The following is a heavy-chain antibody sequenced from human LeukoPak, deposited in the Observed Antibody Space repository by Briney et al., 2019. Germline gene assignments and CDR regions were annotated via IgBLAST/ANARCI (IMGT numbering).Heavy chain of an antibody. V-gene: IGHV4-59*01. D-gene: IGHD2/OR15-2a*01. CDR3: ARAFLTGSIDY. CDR1: GGSISSYY. Sequence: SETLSVTCTVSGGSISSYYSSWIWQPPGKGLEWIGYIYYSGSTNYNPSLKSRVTISVDTSKNQFSLKLSSVTAADTALYYCARAFLTGSIDYWGQGTLVTVSS. J-gene: IGHJ4*02. CDR2: IYYSGST.